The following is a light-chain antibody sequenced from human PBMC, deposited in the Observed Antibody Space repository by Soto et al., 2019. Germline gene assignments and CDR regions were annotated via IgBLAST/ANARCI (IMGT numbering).Light chain of an antibody. CDR1: TGFVGSFSL. CDR3: CLYIGANTYV. J-gene: IGLJ1*01. V-gene: IGLV2-23*01. Sequence: QYGRSHPGSVRGSPGHSITISCTGTTGFVGSFSLVSWYQQHPGKAPKVMISEGHRRPSGVPDRFSGSTSVNSASLTISGLQADEEADYYCCLYIGANTYVFGTGTKVTVL. CDR2: EGH.